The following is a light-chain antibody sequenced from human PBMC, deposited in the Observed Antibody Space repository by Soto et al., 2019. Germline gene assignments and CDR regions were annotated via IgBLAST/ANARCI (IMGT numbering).Light chain of an antibody. CDR3: QQYNTFSWT. CDR1: EFISSW. CDR2: DTS. V-gene: IGKV1-5*01. J-gene: IGKJ1*01. Sequence: DIQMTHSPSTLSASVGDRVTITCRASEFISSWLAWYQQKPGKAPKLLIYDTSTLASGVPSRFSVSGSGTDFTLTISSLQPDDFATYYCQQYNTFSWTFGPGTRVEIK.